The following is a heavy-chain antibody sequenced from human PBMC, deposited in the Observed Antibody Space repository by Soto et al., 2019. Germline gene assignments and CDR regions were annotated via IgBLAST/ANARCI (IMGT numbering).Heavy chain of an antibody. CDR2: ILSDGTSK. D-gene: IGHD6-19*01. J-gene: IGHJ4*02. Sequence: PGGSRRLSCAASGFTFSTYVMHGVRQVPGKGLEWVAVILSDGTSKNYADSVKGRFTISRDNSKSTLYIQMNNLTAEDTAVYYCARADSSGWLSDYWGQGTLVTGSS. CDR3: ARADSSGWLSDY. CDR1: GFTFSTYV. V-gene: IGHV3-33*01.